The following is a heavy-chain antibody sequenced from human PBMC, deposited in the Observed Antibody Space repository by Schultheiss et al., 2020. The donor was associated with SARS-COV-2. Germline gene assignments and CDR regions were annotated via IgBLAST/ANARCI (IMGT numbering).Heavy chain of an antibody. J-gene: IGHJ4*02. CDR1: GFTFSNYA. D-gene: IGHD6-19*01. CDR2: IRYDGSNK. Sequence: GGSLRLSCAASGFTFSNYAMSWVRQAPGKGLEWVAFIRYDGSNKYYADSVKGRFTISRDNSKNTLYLQMNSLRAEDTAVYYCAKRYSSGWYGIDYWGQGTLVTVSS. V-gene: IGHV3-30*02. CDR3: AKRYSSGWYGIDY.